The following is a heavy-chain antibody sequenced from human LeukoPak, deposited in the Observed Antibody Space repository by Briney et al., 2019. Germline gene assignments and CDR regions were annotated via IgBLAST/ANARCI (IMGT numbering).Heavy chain of an antibody. CDR2: LFYSGST. CDR3: AKSNGYGLVDI. V-gene: IGHV4-59*11. CDR1: GGSFSSHY. D-gene: IGHD3-10*01. Sequence: PSETLSLTCTVSGGSFSSHYWSWIRQSPGKGLEWIGYLFYSGSTNYNPSLKSRVTISVDTSKNQFSLKLRSVTAADTAVYYCAKSNGYGLVDIWGQGTMVTVSS. J-gene: IGHJ3*02.